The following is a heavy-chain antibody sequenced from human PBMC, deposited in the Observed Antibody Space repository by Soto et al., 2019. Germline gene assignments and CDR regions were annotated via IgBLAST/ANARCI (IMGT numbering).Heavy chain of an antibody. V-gene: IGHV4-34*01. J-gene: IGHJ5*02. D-gene: IGHD1-26*01. CDR1: GGSFSGYY. CDR3: ARGRRGSYSPPRWFDP. Sequence: SETLSLTCAVYGGSFSGYYWSWIRQPPGKGLEWIGEINHSGSTNYNPPLKSRVTISVDTSKNQFSLKLSSVTAADTAVYYCARGRRGSYSPPRWFDPWGQGTLVTVSS. CDR2: INHSGST.